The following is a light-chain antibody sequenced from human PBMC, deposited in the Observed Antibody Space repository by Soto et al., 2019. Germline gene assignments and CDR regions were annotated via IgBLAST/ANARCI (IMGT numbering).Light chain of an antibody. V-gene: IGLV2-11*01. J-gene: IGLJ1*01. CDR3: CSYAGTYTDV. Sequence: QSALTQPRSVSGSPGQSVTISCTGTSSDVGGYDYVSWYQQHPGRAPKLLIHDVYMRPSGVPDRFSGSKSGNTASLTISGLQAADEVDYYCCSYAGTYTDVFGTGTQLTVL. CDR2: DVY. CDR1: SSDVGGYDY.